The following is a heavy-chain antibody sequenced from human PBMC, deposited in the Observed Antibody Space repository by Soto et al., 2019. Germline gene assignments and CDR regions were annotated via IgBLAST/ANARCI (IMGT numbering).Heavy chain of an antibody. CDR3: VRGGSNYAS. J-gene: IGHJ5*02. CDR2: IKPDESEK. CDR1: GFRFSLFW. Sequence: PGGSLRLSCAASGFRFSLFWMTWVRQAPGKGLEWVARIKPDESEKKYADSVKGRFSISRDNAKNSMYLQMDSLRGEDTAVYYCVRGGSNYASWGQGTLVTVSS. V-gene: IGHV3-7*01. D-gene: IGHD4-4*01.